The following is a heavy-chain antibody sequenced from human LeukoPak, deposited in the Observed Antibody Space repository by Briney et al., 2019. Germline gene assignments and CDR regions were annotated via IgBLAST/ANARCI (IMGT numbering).Heavy chain of an antibody. D-gene: IGHD6-19*01. CDR2: INHSGST. CDR1: GGSFSGYY. CDR3: ARFTDLVSGRGPLDY. Sequence: PSETLSLTCAVYGGSFSGYYWSWIRQPPGKGLEWIGEINHSGSTNYNPSLKSRVTISVDTSKNQFSLKLSSVTAADTAVYYCARFTDLVSGRGPLDYWGQGTLVTVSS. J-gene: IGHJ4*02. V-gene: IGHV4-34*01.